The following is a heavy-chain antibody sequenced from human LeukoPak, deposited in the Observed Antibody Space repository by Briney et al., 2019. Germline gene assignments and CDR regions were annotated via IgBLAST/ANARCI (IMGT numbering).Heavy chain of an antibody. D-gene: IGHD6-6*01. CDR2: ISVYNGNT. V-gene: IGHV1-18*01. CDR3: ARVKAARLGDAFDI. J-gene: IGHJ3*02. CDR1: GYTFNVHG. Sequence: ASVKVSCKASGYTFNVHGISWVRQAPGQGLEWMGWISVYNGNTEFAQNVQGRVTMTTDTSTSTAYMELRSLRSDDTAVYYCARVKAARLGDAFDIWGQGTMVTVSS.